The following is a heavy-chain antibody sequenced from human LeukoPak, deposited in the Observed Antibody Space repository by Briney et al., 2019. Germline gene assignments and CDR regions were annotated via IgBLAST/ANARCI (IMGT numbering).Heavy chain of an antibody. CDR2: IKQDGSDK. Sequence: GGSLRLSCAASGFTFTKYWMTWVRQAPGKGLEWVGNIKQDGSDKNYMDSVKGRFTISRDNAKNSLYLQMNSLRAEDTAVYYCARDLGMVRGVITNHWGQGTLVTVSS. J-gene: IGHJ5*02. CDR1: GFTFTKYW. V-gene: IGHV3-7*01. D-gene: IGHD3-10*01. CDR3: ARDLGMVRGVITNH.